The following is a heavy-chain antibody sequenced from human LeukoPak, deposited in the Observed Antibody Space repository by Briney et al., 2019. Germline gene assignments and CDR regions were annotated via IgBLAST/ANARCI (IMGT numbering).Heavy chain of an antibody. CDR2: IRSKDNDGTT. J-gene: IGHJ6*04. V-gene: IGHV3-49*04. CDR3: TRDRWGGGYISRGMDV. Sequence: GGSLRLSCAASGFTFSSYEMNWVRQAPGKGLEWLGFIRSKDNDGTTDYAASVKGRFIISRDDSKSVAYLEMNDVKIEDTAVYYCTRDRWGGGYISRGMDVWGKGTTVTISS. D-gene: IGHD5-12*01. CDR1: GFTFSSYE.